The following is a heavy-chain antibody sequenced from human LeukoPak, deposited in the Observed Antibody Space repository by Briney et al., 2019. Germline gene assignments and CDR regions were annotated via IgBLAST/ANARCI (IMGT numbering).Heavy chain of an antibody. CDR1: GFTFSSYG. Sequence: GGSLRLSCAASGFTFSSYGMHWVRQAPGKGLEWVAVISYDGSNKYYADSVKGRFTISRDNSKNTLYLQMNSLRAEDTAVYYCAKDKRVCFDWLLSHFDYWGQGTLVTVSS. J-gene: IGHJ4*02. V-gene: IGHV3-30*18. CDR2: ISYDGSNK. D-gene: IGHD3-9*01. CDR3: AKDKRVCFDWLLSHFDY.